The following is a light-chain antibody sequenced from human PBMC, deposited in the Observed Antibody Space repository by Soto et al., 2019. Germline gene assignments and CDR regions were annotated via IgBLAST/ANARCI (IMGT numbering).Light chain of an antibody. CDR3: SLYTSENAYV. CDR1: STDFVSYNR. J-gene: IGLJ1*01. CDR2: EVS. Sequence: LAQPPSVSGSPGQSVTISCTGTSTDFVSYNRVSWYQQPPGTAPKLMIYEVSKRPSGVPDRFSGSKSGNTASLTISGLQAADEADYYCSLYTSENAYVFGTGTKVTVL. V-gene: IGLV2-18*01.